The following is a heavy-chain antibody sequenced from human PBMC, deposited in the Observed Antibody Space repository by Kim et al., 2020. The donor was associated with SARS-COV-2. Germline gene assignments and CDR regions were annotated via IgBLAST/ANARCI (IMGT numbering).Heavy chain of an antibody. CDR2: IIPIFGTA. CDR1: GGTFSSYA. J-gene: IGHJ3*02. V-gene: IGHV1-69*13. CDR3: ARGTPRGTRFDAFDI. D-gene: IGHD2-15*01. Sequence: SVKVSCKASGGTFSSYAISWVRQAPGQGLEWMGGIIPIFGTANYAQKFQGRVTITADESTSTAYMELSSLRSEDTAVYYCARGTPRGTRFDAFDIWGQGTMVTVSS.